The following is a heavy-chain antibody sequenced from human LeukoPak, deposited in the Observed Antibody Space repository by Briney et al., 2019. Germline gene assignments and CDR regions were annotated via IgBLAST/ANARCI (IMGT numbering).Heavy chain of an antibody. V-gene: IGHV3-23*01. CDR2: VSGGGVST. J-gene: IGHJ3*02. D-gene: IGHD3-22*01. Sequence: GGSLRLPCAASGFTFSSYGMTWVRQAPGKGLEWVSSVSGGGVSTYYADAVKGRFTISRDNSKNTLYLQMNTLRAEDTAVYHCAKAAVTMIGVGDAFDIRGQGTRVTVSS. CDR3: AKAAVTMIGVGDAFDI. CDR1: GFTFSSYG.